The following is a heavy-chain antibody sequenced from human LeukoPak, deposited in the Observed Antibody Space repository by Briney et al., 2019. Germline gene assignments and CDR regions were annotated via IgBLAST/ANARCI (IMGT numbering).Heavy chain of an antibody. CDR3: ARGAGPWTLDY. J-gene: IGHJ4*02. D-gene: IGHD3-10*01. V-gene: IGHV4-31*03. Sequence: PSETLSLTCTVSGGSISSGGYYWSWIRQYPGKGLEWIGYIYYSGSTYYNPSLKSRVTISVDTSKNQFSLKLSSVTAADTAVYYCARGAGPWTLDYWGQGTLVTVSS. CDR2: IYYSGST. CDR1: GGSISSGGYY.